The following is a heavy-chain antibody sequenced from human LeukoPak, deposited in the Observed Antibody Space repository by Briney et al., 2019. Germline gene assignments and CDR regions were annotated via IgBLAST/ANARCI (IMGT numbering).Heavy chain of an antibody. V-gene: IGHV4-39*01. D-gene: IGHD6-13*01. CDR3: ARHSDRASAGTPHAFDI. CDR1: GVSISSCGYY. Sequence: SETLSLTCSVSGVSISSCGYYWGWIRQSPGRGLEWIGSVHCSGGTYYSPSLKSRVTISVDTSKKHLYVKLGSVTAADTAVYYCARHSDRASAGTPHAFDIWGPRDNGHRLF. J-gene: IGHJ3*02. CDR2: VHCSGGT.